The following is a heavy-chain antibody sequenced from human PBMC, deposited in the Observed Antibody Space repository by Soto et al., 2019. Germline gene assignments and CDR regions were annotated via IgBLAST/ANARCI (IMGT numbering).Heavy chain of an antibody. V-gene: IGHV4-34*01. CDR1: GGSFSGYY. CDR3: ARVKGTGDDAFDI. CDR2: INHSGST. Sequence: PSETLSLTCAVYGGSFSGYYWSWIRQPPGKGLEWIGEINHSGSTNYNPSLKSRVTISVDTSKNQFSLKLSSVTAADTAVYYCARVKGTGDDAFDIWGQGTMVTVS. J-gene: IGHJ3*02.